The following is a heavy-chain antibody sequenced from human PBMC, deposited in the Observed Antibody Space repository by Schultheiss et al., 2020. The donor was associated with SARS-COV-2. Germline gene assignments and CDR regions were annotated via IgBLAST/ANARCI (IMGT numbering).Heavy chain of an antibody. V-gene: IGHV3-30*03. CDR1: GFTFSSYG. J-gene: IGHJ4*02. CDR2: ISYDGSNK. CDR3: ASHYIADDY. D-gene: IGHD6-13*01. Sequence: GGSLRLSCAASGFTFSSYGMHWVRQAPGKGLEWVAVISYDGSNKYYADSVKGRFTISRDNSKNTLYLQMNSLRAEDTAVYYCASHYIADDYWGQGTLVTVSS.